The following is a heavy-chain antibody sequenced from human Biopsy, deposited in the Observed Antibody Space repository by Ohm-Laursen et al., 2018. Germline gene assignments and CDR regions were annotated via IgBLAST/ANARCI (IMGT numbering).Heavy chain of an antibody. D-gene: IGHD3-22*01. CDR1: GGTFTNHA. J-gene: IGHJ2*01. V-gene: IGHV1-69*06. CDR3: ARFPLGAYDDSGSYRAVEHWYFDL. CDR2: SIPLFNTA. Sequence: SVKVSCKASGGTFTNHAVGWVRQAPGQGLEWVGSSIPLFNTANYADKFQGRVTLTADKSTATAYMKLSSLRSEDTAIYYCARFPLGAYDDSGSYRAVEHWYFDLWGRGTLVTVSS.